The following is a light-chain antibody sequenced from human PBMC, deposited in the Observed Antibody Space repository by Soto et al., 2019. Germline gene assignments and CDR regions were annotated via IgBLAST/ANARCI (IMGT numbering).Light chain of an antibody. CDR3: QHYDSSPPAYT. CDR2: GAS. CDR1: QSVSSGY. Sequence: EIVLTQSPGTLSLSPGERATLSCRASQSVSSGYLAWYQQKPGQAPRLLIYGASTRATGIPDRFSGSVSGTDFTLTISRLEPEDFAVYYCQHYDSSPPAYTFGQGTKLEIK. V-gene: IGKV3-20*01. J-gene: IGKJ2*01.